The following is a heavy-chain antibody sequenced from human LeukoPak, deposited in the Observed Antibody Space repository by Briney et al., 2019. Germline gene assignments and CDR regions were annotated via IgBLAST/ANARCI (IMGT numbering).Heavy chain of an antibody. Sequence: GGSLRLSCAASGFTFSSYGMHWVRQAPGKGLEWVSGISGSGGSTYYADSVKGRFTISRDNSKNTLYLQMNSLRAEDTAVYYCAKEPDYYDTYWGQGTLVTVSS. CDR1: GFTFSSYG. CDR2: ISGSGGST. CDR3: AKEPDYYDTY. D-gene: IGHD3-22*01. J-gene: IGHJ4*02. V-gene: IGHV3-23*01.